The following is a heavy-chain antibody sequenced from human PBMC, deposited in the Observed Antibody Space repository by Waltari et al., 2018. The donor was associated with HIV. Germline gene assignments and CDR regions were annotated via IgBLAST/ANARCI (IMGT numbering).Heavy chain of an antibody. Sequence: DVQLLQYGAVLVQPGGSLRLSCEASEYIFNTSAMSWVRQAPGKGLEWVSPISGSGLRTYYADSVKGQLTVSRDNSRNTLYLQINRLRAEDTAIYYCARDPNYAMDVWGQGTMVTVSS. J-gene: IGHJ6*02. CDR2: ISGSGLRT. V-gene: IGHV3-23*01. CDR1: EYIFNTSA. CDR3: ARDPNYAMDV.